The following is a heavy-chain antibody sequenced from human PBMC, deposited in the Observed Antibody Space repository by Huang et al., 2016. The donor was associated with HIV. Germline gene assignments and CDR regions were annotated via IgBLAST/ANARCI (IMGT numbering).Heavy chain of an antibody. CDR1: GGTFSSYA. CDR3: ARVESRRYYDSSGYYY. Sequence: QVQLVQSGAEVKKPGSSVKVSCKASGGTFSSYASSWVRQAPGQGLEWMGWIIPIFGTANDAQKFQGRVTITADESTSTAYMELSSLRSEDTAVYYCARVESRRYYDSSGYYYWGQGTLVTVSS. D-gene: IGHD3-22*01. J-gene: IGHJ4*02. V-gene: IGHV1-69*01. CDR2: IIPIFGTA.